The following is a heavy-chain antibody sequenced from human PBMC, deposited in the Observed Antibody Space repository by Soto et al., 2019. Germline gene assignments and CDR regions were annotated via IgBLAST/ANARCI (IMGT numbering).Heavy chain of an antibody. CDR2: ISGSGETT. CDR1: GFTFSSFA. V-gene: IGHV3-23*01. D-gene: IGHD1-7*01. CDR3: AKGAAATTTGQQWLES. J-gene: IGHJ5*01. Sequence: EVQLLDSGGGLGQPGGSLRLSCAASGFTFSSFAMSWVRQAPGKGLEWVFAISGSGETTYYPDSMKGRFTISRDNSKDTLYLQLNSLTAEDTAMYYCAKGAAATTTGQQWLESWGQGTLVTVAS.